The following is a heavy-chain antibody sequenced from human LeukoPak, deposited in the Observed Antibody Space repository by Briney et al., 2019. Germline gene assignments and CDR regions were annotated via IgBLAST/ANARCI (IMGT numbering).Heavy chain of an antibody. Sequence: PSETLSLTCTVSGGSISSSSYYWGWIRQPPGKGLEWIGSIYYSGSTYYNPSLKSRVTISVDASKNQFSLKLSSVTAADTAVYYCARRGGYNFSRSWGFDYWGQGTLVTVSS. J-gene: IGHJ4*02. CDR3: ARRGGYNFSRSWGFDY. D-gene: IGHD5-12*01. CDR2: IYYSGST. V-gene: IGHV4-39*01. CDR1: GGSISSSSYY.